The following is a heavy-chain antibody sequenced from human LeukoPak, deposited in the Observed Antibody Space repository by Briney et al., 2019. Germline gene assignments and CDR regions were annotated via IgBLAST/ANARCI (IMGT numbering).Heavy chain of an antibody. V-gene: IGHV3-48*01. J-gene: IGHJ6*03. Sequence: GGSLRLSCAASGFTFSSYSMNWVRQAPGKGLEWVSYISSSSSTIYYADSVKGRFTISRDNAKNSLYLQMNSLRAEDTAVYYCARDPRSFTQYYYMDVWGKGTTVTVSS. CDR2: ISSSSSTI. CDR1: GFTFSSYS. CDR3: ARDPRSFTQYYYMDV.